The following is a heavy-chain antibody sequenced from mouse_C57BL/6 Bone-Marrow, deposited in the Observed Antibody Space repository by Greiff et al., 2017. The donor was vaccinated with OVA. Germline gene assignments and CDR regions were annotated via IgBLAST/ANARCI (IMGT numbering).Heavy chain of an antibody. CDR3: ARRHYGSSGFAY. CDR2: IYPGDGDT. V-gene: IGHV1-82*01. J-gene: IGHJ3*01. D-gene: IGHD1-1*01. CDR1: GYAFSSSW. Sequence: QVQLQQSGPELVKPGASVKISCKASGYAFSSSWMNWVKQRPGKGLEWIGRIYPGDGDTNYNGKFKGKATLTADKSSSTAYMQLSSLTSEDSAVYFCARRHYGSSGFAYWGQGTLVTVSA.